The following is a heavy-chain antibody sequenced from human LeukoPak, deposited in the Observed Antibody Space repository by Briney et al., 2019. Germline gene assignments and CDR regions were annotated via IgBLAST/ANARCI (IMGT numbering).Heavy chain of an antibody. Sequence: SETLSLTCTVSGGSISSSSYYWGWIRQPPGKGLEWIGSIYYSGSTYYNPSLKSRVTISVDTSKNQFSLKLSSVTAADTAVYYCARPGGGDYGALDAFDIWGQGTMVTVSS. V-gene: IGHV4-39*07. J-gene: IGHJ3*02. CDR1: GGSISSSSYY. CDR3: ARPGGGDYGALDAFDI. CDR2: IYYSGST. D-gene: IGHD4-17*01.